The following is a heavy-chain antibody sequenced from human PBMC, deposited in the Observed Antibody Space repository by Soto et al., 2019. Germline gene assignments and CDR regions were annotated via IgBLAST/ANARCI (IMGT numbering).Heavy chain of an antibody. CDR3: AADLGCSSTSCYTYYYYYGMDV. J-gene: IGHJ6*02. CDR2: IVVGSGNT. CDR1: GFTFTSSA. D-gene: IGHD2-2*01. Sequence: GASVKVSCKASGFTFTSSAVQWVRQARGQRLEWIGWIVVGSGNTNYAQKFQERVTITRDMSTSTAYMELSSLRSEDTAVYYCAADLGCSSTSCYTYYYYYGMDVWGQGTTVTVSS. V-gene: IGHV1-58*01.